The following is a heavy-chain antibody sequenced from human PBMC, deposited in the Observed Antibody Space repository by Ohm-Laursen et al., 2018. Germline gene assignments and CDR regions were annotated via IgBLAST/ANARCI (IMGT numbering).Heavy chain of an antibody. Sequence: SLRLSCAAPGFTLTSYWMSWVRQAPGKGLEWVANIKEYGSEKNYVDSVKGRFTISRDNAKNSLFLEMNNLRAEDSALYYCVRGGRYGNFWGQGTLVTVSS. CDR1: GFTLTSYW. V-gene: IGHV3-7*01. D-gene: IGHD6-13*01. J-gene: IGHJ4*01. CDR2: IKEYGSEK. CDR3: VRGGRYGNF.